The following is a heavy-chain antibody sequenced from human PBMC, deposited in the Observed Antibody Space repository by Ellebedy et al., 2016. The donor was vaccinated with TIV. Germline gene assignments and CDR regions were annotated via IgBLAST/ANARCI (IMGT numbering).Heavy chain of an antibody. CDR3: ARHSGYYWSYFDS. J-gene: IGHJ4*02. D-gene: IGHD3-22*01. Sequence: ASVKVSCKASGYTFTSHGISWVRQAPGQGLEWMGGIVPMLRTANYAQKFQGRVTITADQLGSTVYMELSSLRSEDAAVYYCARHSGYYWSYFDSWGQGTLVTVSS. V-gene: IGHV1-69*10. CDR1: GYTFTSHG. CDR2: IVPMLRTA.